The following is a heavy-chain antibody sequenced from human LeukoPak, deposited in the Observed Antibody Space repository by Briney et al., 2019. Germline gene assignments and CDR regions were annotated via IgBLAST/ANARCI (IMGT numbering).Heavy chain of an antibody. CDR1: GYTITNNY. CDR3: ARASGSYWWFDS. V-gene: IGHV1-2*02. CDR2: VNPNSGDT. Sequence: ASVKVSCKASGYTITNNYMHWVRQAPGQGLEWMGCVNPNSGDTNYAQKFQGSVTMTRDTSISTVYMELSRLRSDDTAVYYCARASGSYWWFDSWGQGTLVTVSS. J-gene: IGHJ5*01. D-gene: IGHD1-26*01.